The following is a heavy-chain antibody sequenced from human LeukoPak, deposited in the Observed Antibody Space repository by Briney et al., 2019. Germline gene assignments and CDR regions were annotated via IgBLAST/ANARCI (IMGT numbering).Heavy chain of an antibody. CDR3: ARSAPTGAAAATFDY. CDR2: IYHSGST. CDR1: GGSISSGGYS. Sequence: SQTLSLTCAVSGGSISSGGYSWSWIRQPPGKGLEWIGYIYHSGSTYYNPSLKSRVTISVDRSKNQFSLKLSSVTAADTAVYYCARSAPTGAAAATFDYWGQGTLVPVPS. J-gene: IGHJ4*02. D-gene: IGHD6-13*01. V-gene: IGHV4-30-2*01.